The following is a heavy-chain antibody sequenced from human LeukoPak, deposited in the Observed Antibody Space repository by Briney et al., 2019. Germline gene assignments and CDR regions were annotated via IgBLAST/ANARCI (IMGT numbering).Heavy chain of an antibody. D-gene: IGHD6-13*01. CDR2: IYSTEST. J-gene: IGHJ3*02. CDR3: ARVVAAAGPQSSVRDAFDI. Sequence: PSETLSLTCTVSGGSISANYWIWMRQPAGKGREYIGRIYSTESTNYNPSLKSRVTLSAETSKNQFSLKLSSVTAAETAVYYCARVVAAAGPQSSVRDAFDIWGQGTMGTVS. V-gene: IGHV4-4*07. CDR1: GGSISANY.